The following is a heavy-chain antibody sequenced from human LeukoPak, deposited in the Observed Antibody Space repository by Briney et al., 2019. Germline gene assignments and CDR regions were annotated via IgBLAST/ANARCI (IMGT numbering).Heavy chain of an antibody. D-gene: IGHD4-23*01. CDR3: ARGRFCDSGNCYLDY. V-gene: IGHV3-7*01. CDR1: GYTFSDYW. Sequence: GGSLRLSCAASGYTFSDYWMSWVRQAPGKGLERVANIKPNGRDKYHVDSVKGRFTISRDNAKASLYLLMNSLRAEDTAVYYCARGRFCDSGNCYLDYWGQGTLVTVSS. CDR2: IKPNGRDK. J-gene: IGHJ4*02.